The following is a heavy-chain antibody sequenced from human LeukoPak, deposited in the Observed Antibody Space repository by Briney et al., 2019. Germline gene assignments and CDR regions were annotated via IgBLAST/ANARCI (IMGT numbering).Heavy chain of an antibody. CDR1: GFTFSSYG. J-gene: IGHJ4*02. D-gene: IGHD6-19*01. V-gene: IGHV3-30*18. CDR2: ISYDGSNK. CDR3: AKVDPHWVAVAGLFDY. Sequence: GGSLRLSCAASGFTFSSYGMHWVRQAPGKGLEWVAVISYDGSNKYYADSVKGRFTISRDNSKNTLYLQMNSLRAEDTAVYYCAKVDPHWVAVAGLFDYWGQGTLVTVSS.